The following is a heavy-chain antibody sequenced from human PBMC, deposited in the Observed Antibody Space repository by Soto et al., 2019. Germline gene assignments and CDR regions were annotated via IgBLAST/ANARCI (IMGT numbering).Heavy chain of an antibody. CDR3: ARDPPDYGDYYYYGMDV. J-gene: IGHJ6*02. CDR2: IWYDGSNK. Sequence: PGGSLRLSCAAPGFTFSSYGMHWVRQAPGKGLEWVAVIWYDGSNKYYADSVKGRFTISRDNSKNTLYLQMNSLRAEDTAVYYCARDPPDYGDYYYYGMDVWGQGTTVTVSS. D-gene: IGHD4-17*01. V-gene: IGHV3-33*01. CDR1: GFTFSSYG.